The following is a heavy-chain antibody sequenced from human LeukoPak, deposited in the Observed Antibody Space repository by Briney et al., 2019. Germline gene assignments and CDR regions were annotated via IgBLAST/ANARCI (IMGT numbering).Heavy chain of an antibody. CDR1: GGSFSGYY. D-gene: IGHD6-25*01. J-gene: IGHJ6*02. V-gene: IGHV4-34*01. CDR3: ARRGPSGSYYYYFAMDV. Sequence: SETLSLTCTVYGGSFSGYYWTWIRQSPGKGLVWIGEINHSGTTNYNPSLKSRVTISVDTSKNQFSLNLSSVTAADTAVYYCARRGPSGSYYYYFAMDVWGQGTTVTVSS. CDR2: INHSGTT.